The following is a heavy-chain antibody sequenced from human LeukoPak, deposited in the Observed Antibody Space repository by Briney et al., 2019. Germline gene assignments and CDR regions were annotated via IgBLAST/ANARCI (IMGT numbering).Heavy chain of an antibody. CDR2: ISSSSSSYI. D-gene: IGHD3-10*01. CDR1: GFTLSSYS. CDR3: ARDPLTYYYGSGSQYFDY. J-gene: IGHJ4*02. V-gene: IGHV3-21*01. Sequence: GGSLRLSCAASGFTLSSYSMNWVRQAPGKGLEWVSSISSSSSSYIYYADSVKGRFTISRDNAKNSLYLQMNSLRAEDTAVYYCARDPLTYYYGSGSQYFDYWGQGTLVTVSS.